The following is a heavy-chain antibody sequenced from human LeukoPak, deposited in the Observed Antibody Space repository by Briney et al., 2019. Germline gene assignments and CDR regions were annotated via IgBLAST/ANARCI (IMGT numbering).Heavy chain of an antibody. D-gene: IGHD3-3*01. CDR1: GYTFTSYD. V-gene: IGHV1-8*01. J-gene: IGHJ4*02. CDR2: MNPNRGDT. CDR3: ARRYYDFWSGYYFDY. Sequence: ASVKVSCKASGYTFTSYDIHWVRQATGQGLEWMGRMNPNRGDTDYAQKFQGRVTMTRDTSISTAYMELSSLRSEDTAVYYCARRYYDFWSGYYFDYWGQGTLVTVSS.